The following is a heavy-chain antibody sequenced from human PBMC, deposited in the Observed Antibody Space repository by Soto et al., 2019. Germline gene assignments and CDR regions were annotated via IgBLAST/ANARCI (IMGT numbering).Heavy chain of an antibody. D-gene: IGHD5-18*01. CDR1: GFTVNIYG. V-gene: IGHV3-48*01. CDR2: ISRGGDST. CDR3: ARDRQVWSASYYSFGLDV. Sequence: PGGSLRLSCVASGFTVNIYGMKWVRQSPGKGLEWVSYISRGGDSTYYADSVKGRFTISRDNAKNSFYLQMNSLQTEDTAVYYCARDRQVWSASYYSFGLDVWGQGTSVTVSS. J-gene: IGHJ6*02.